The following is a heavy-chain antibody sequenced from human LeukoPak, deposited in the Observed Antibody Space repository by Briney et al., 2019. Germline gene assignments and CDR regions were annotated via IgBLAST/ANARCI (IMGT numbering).Heavy chain of an antibody. Sequence: GGSLKLSCAASGFTFGNYVMNWVRQAPGKGLEWVSVVGTTGTLTFYADFVKGRFTISSDNSKNTVYLQIKSLKSEDTAVYYCTTSPLVFEKWGQGTLVTVSS. CDR2: VGTTGTLT. CDR1: GFTFGNYV. V-gene: IGHV3-23*01. CDR3: TTSPLVFEK. D-gene: IGHD1-14*01. J-gene: IGHJ4*02.